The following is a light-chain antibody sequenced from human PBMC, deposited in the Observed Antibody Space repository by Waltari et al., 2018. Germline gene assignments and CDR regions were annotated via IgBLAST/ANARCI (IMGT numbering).Light chain of an antibody. V-gene: IGKV1-27*01. CDR3: QRYNSPPWA. CDR1: PGVNDY. Sequence: DIQMTQYPSSLSASVGDTVTITCRATPGVNDYLAWFQQKPGGIPRVLIYGATNLQSGVPARFSGSGFGTHFTLTISSLQPEDVATYYCQRYNSPPWAFGQGTKVEIK. CDR2: GAT. J-gene: IGKJ1*01.